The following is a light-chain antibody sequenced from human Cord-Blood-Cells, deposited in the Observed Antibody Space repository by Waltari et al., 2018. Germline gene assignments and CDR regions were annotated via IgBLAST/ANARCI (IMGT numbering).Light chain of an antibody. CDR1: QSISSW. Sequence: DIQMTQSPPTLSASVGDRVTITCRASQSISSWLAWYQQKPGKAPKLLIYKASSLESGVPSRFSGSGSGTKFTLTISSLQPDDFATYYCQQYNSYSYTFGQGTKLEIK. CDR2: KAS. J-gene: IGKJ2*01. CDR3: QQYNSYSYT. V-gene: IGKV1-5*03.